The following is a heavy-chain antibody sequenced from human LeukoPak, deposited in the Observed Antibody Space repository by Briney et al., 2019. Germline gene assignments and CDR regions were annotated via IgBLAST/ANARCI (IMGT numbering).Heavy chain of an antibody. CDR3: ARDLGYYFDY. D-gene: IGHD3-16*01. CDR2: IYHSGST. Sequence: SEALSLTCVVSGGSISSGNWWTWVRQSPGKGLEWIGEIYHSGSTNYNPSLKSRVTISVDTSKNQFSLKLSSVTAADTAVYYCARDLGYYFDYWGQGTLVTVSS. J-gene: IGHJ4*02. CDR1: GGSISSGNW. V-gene: IGHV4-4*02.